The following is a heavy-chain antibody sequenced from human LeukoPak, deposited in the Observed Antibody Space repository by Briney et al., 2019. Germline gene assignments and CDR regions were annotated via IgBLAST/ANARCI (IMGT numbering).Heavy chain of an antibody. D-gene: IGHD1-26*01. CDR1: GFTFSSYS. CDR2: ISSSSSYI. Sequence: PGGSLRLSCAASGFTFSSYSMNWVRQAPGKGLEWVSSISSSSSYIYYADSVKGRFTISRDNAKNSLYLQMNSLRAEDTAVYYCAKGSGSYYSPPLDYWGQGTLVTVSS. V-gene: IGHV3-21*01. J-gene: IGHJ4*02. CDR3: AKGSGSYYSPPLDY.